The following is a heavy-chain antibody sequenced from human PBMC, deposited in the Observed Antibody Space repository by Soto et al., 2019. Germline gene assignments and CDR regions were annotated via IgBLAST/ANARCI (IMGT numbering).Heavy chain of an antibody. V-gene: IGHV4-39*01. CDR3: AIRIYYYDSSGYYYTKYNWFDP. D-gene: IGHD3-22*01. CDR2: IYNSGRT. CDR1: GGSISSSSYY. Sequence: SETLSLTCTVSGGSISSSSYYWGWIRQPPGKGLKWIGSIYNSGRTYNNPSLKSQVKISVNTSKNKFSLKRSYVTAEKKEVNNCAIRIYYYDSSGYYYTKYNWFDPWGQGTLVTVSS. J-gene: IGHJ5*02.